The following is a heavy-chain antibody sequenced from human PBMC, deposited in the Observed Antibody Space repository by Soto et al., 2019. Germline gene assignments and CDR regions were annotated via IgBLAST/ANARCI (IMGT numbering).Heavy chain of an antibody. CDR3: ARAGAALVRGSIGGFDY. CDR2: INHSGTV. V-gene: IGHV4-34*01. CDR1: GGAFNGYY. J-gene: IGHJ4*02. D-gene: IGHD3-10*01. Sequence: QVHLQQWGAGLLKPSETLSLTCAVNGGAFNGYYWTWIRQSPGKGLQWIGEINHSGTVDYNPSLKSRVNFSIDTSKKQFSLPLTSVTAADTAVYYCARAGAALVRGSIGGFDYWGQGTLVTVSS.